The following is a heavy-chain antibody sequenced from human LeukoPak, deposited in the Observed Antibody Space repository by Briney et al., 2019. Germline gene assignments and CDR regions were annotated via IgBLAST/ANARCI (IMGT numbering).Heavy chain of an antibody. V-gene: IGHV1-24*01. CDR3: ARACGGGCYDAFDI. J-gene: IGHJ3*02. CDR2: FDPEDGET. CDR1: GYTLTELS. Sequence: GASVKVSCKVSGYTLTELSMHWVRQAPAKGLEWMGGFDPEDGETIYAQKFQGRVTMTEDTSTDTAYMELSSLRSEDTAVYYCARACGGGCYDAFDIWGQGTMVTVSS. D-gene: IGHD2-21*02.